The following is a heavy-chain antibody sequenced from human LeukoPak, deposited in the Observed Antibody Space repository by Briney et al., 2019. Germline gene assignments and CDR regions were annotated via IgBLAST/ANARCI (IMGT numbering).Heavy chain of an antibody. J-gene: IGHJ2*01. CDR1: GFTFSSYT. Sequence: PGGSLRLSCAASGFTFSSYTMNWVRQAPGKGQEWVSYISSTSSYINYADPVKGRFTISRDNAKNSLYLQMNSLRAEDTAVYYCARTSSGWAPPQPAWYFDLWGRGTLVTVSS. CDR2: ISSTSSYI. CDR3: ARTSSGWAPPQPAWYFDL. D-gene: IGHD6-19*01. V-gene: IGHV3-21*01.